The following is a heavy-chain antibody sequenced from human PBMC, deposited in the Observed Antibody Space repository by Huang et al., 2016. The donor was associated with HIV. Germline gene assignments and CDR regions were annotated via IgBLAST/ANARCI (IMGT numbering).Heavy chain of an antibody. CDR2: IYYSGST. D-gene: IGHD6-19*01. V-gene: IGHV4-39*01. Sequence: QLQLQESGPGLVKPSETLSLTCTVSGGSISTSGYYWGWIRQPPGKGLEWIGSIYYSGSTSYKPSRKSRVTISVDTSKSQFSLKLSSVTAADTAVYYCARQDTSGWYADPYYFDYWGQGTLVTVSS. CDR3: ARQDTSGWYADPYYFDY. CDR1: GGSISTSGYY. J-gene: IGHJ4*02.